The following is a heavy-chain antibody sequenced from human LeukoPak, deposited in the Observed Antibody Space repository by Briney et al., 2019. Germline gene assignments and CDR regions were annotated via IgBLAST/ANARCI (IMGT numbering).Heavy chain of an antibody. CDR1: GFTFSSYS. V-gene: IGHV3-48*02. D-gene: IGHD2-8*02. J-gene: IGHJ6*03. CDR3: ARGRTWQELVYFYYYYMDF. Sequence: GGSLRLSCAASGFTFSSYSMNWVRQAPGKGLEWVSYISHSGTIILYADSVKGRFTISRDNAKNSLFLQMNSLRDEDTAVYYCARGRTWQELVYFYYYYMDFWGKGTTVTVSS. CDR2: ISHSGTII.